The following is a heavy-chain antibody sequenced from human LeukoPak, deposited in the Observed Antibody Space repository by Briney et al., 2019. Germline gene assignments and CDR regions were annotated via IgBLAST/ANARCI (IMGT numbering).Heavy chain of an antibody. J-gene: IGHJ4*02. CDR2: INPNSGGT. D-gene: IGHD6-6*01. Sequence: ASVKVSCKASGYTFTGYYMHWVRQAPGQGLEWMGWINPNSGGTNYAQKCQGRVTMTRDTSISTAYMELSRLRSDDTAVYYCARVGKQLQRGSDYWGQGTLVTVSS. V-gene: IGHV1-2*02. CDR1: GYTFTGYY. CDR3: ARVGKQLQRGSDY.